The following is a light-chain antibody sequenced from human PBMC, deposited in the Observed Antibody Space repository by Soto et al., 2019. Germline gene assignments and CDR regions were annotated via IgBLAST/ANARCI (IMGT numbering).Light chain of an antibody. CDR1: NIGTKS. Sequence: SYELTQSPSVSVAPGQTARITCGGNNIGTKSVHWFQQRPGRAPVLVVFDDSDRPSGIPERFSGSKSGSTATLTITRVEAGDEADYYCQVWDRSLLHHVFGTGTKLTVL. CDR3: QVWDRSLLHHV. V-gene: IGLV3-21*02. J-gene: IGLJ1*01. CDR2: DDS.